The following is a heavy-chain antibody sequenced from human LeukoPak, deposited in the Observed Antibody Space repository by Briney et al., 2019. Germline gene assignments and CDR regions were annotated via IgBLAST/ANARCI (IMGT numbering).Heavy chain of an antibody. Sequence: PGGSLRLSCAASRFTFRSYAMSWARQAPGKGLEWVSAISGSGHITDYADSVKGRFTISRDNSKNTLYLQMNSLRAQDTAVYYCAKDQDNYDRNGLTRGSFDSWGQGTLVTVSS. CDR3: AKDQDNYDRNGLTRGSFDS. CDR2: ISGSGHIT. D-gene: IGHD3-22*01. V-gene: IGHV3-23*01. J-gene: IGHJ4*02. CDR1: RFTFRSYA.